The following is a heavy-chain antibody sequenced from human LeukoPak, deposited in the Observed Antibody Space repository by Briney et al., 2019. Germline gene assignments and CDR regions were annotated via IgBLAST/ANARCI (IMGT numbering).Heavy chain of an antibody. CDR1: GDSFSSNSAA. Sequence: SQTLSLTRAISGDSFSSNSAAWNWIRQSPSRGLEWLGRTYYRSKWYNDYAVSVKSRITINPDTSKNQFSLQLNSVTPEDTAVYYCARNKGQQMSGEYYYYYYGMDVWGQGTTVTVSS. CDR3: ARNKGQQMSGEYYYYYYGMDV. V-gene: IGHV6-1*01. J-gene: IGHJ6*02. D-gene: IGHD6-13*01. CDR2: TYYRSKWYN.